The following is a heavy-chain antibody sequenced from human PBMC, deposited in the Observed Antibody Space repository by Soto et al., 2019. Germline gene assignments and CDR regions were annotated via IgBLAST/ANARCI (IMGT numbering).Heavy chain of an antibody. V-gene: IGHV3-53*01. CDR3: ARRRRTVPNYYYGMDV. Sequence: LRLSCAASGFTVSSNYMSWVRQAPGKGLEWVSVIYSGGSTYYADSVKGRFTISRDNSKNTLYLQMNSLRAEDTAVYYCARRRRTVPNYYYGMDVWGQGTTVTVSS. D-gene: IGHD4-4*01. CDR1: GFTVSSNY. J-gene: IGHJ6*02. CDR2: IYSGGST.